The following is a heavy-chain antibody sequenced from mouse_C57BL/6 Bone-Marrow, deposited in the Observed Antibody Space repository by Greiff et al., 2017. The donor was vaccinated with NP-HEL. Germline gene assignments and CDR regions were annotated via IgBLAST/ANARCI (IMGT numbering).Heavy chain of an antibody. J-gene: IGHJ1*03. V-gene: IGHV14-4*01. CDR2: IDPENGDT. Sequence: VQLKQSGAELVRPGASVKLSCTASGFNIKDDYMHWVKQRPEQGLEWIGWIDPENGDTEYASKFQGKATITADTSSNTAYLQLSSLTSEDTAVYYCTIGYGSSYWYFDVWGTGTTVTVSS. CDR1: GFNIKDDY. D-gene: IGHD1-1*01. CDR3: TIGYGSSYWYFDV.